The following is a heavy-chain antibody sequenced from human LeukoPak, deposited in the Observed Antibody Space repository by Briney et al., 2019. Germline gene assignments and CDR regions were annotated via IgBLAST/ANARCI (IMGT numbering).Heavy chain of an antibody. CDR1: GYTFTNYY. Sequence: ASVKVSCKASGYTFTNYYIHWVRQAPGQGLEWMGIINPSGSSTSYAQKSQGRVTMTRDTSTSTVYMELSSLRSEDTAVHYCAGGTTNTKGAFDMWGQGTMVTVSS. V-gene: IGHV1-46*01. CDR2: INPSGSST. CDR3: AGGTTNTKGAFDM. D-gene: IGHD2-8*01. J-gene: IGHJ3*02.